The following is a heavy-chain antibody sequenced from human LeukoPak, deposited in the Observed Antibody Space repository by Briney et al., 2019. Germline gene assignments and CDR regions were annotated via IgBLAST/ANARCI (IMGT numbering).Heavy chain of an antibody. J-gene: IGHJ6*04. CDR2: INHSGST. Sequence: SETLSLTCAVYGGSFSGYYWSWIRQPPGKGLEWIGEINHSGSTNYNPSLKSRVTISVDTSKNQFSLKLSSVTAADTAVYYCARVYGDYGIYYYYYGMDVWGKGTTVTVSS. CDR3: ARVYGDYGIYYYYYGMDV. D-gene: IGHD4-17*01. CDR1: GGSFSGYY. V-gene: IGHV4-34*01.